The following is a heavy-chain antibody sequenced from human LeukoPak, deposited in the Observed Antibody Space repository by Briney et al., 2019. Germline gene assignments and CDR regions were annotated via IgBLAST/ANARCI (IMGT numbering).Heavy chain of an antibody. CDR1: GYTLTELS. CDR3: AREGLIRGSPGVFDY. CDR2: IIPIFGTA. V-gene: IGHV1-69*13. Sequence: SVKVSCKVSGYTLTELSMHWVRQAPGQGLEWMGGIIPIFGTANYAQKFQGRVTITADESTSTAYMELSSLRSEDTAVYYCAREGLIRGSPGVFDYWGQGTLVTVSS. D-gene: IGHD3-16*01. J-gene: IGHJ4*02.